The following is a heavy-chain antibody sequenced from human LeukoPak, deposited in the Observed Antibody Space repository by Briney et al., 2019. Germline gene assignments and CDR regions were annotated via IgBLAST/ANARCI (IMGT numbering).Heavy chain of an antibody. J-gene: IGHJ4*02. CDR3: ARGQAYCGADCYSD. D-gene: IGHD2-21*02. CDR1: GFSISHYY. CDR2: IYAGGGT. V-gene: IGHV3-66*01. Sequence: GGSLRLSCAASGFSISHYYMTWVRQTPGKGLDWVSVIYAGGGTNYGDSVKGRFTISRDNSKNTLYLQMNSLRADDTAIYYCARGQAYCGADCYSDWGQGTLVTVSS.